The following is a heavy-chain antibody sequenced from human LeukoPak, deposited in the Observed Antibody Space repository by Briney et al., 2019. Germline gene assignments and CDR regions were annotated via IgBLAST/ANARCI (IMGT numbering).Heavy chain of an antibody. CDR2: FSGSSSST. CDR1: GFTFGSYA. V-gene: IGHV3-23*01. Sequence: PGGSLRLSCAASGFTFGSYAMSWVRQAPGKGLEWVSVFSGSSSSTYYADSVKGRFIISRDNSKNTLYLKMNSLRAEDTAVYYCAKAGDSSGYYSWFDSWGQGTLVTVSS. J-gene: IGHJ5*01. CDR3: AKAGDSSGYYSWFDS. D-gene: IGHD3-22*01.